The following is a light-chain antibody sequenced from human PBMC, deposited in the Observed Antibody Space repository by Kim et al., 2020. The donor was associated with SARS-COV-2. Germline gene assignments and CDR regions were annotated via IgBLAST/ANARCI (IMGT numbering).Light chain of an antibody. CDR1: SGHSSSA. CDR3: QTWGTGIRV. CDR2: LNSDGSH. V-gene: IGLV4-69*01. J-gene: IGLJ3*02. Sequence: SVKLTCTRSSGHSSSAIAWHQQQPEKGPRYLMTLNSDGSHSKGDGIPDRFSGSSSGAERYLTISSLQSEDEADYYCQTWGTGIRVFGGGTKLTVL.